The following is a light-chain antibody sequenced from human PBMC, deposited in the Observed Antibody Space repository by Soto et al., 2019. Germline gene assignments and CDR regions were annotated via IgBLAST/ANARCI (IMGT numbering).Light chain of an antibody. CDR1: QDITNW. J-gene: IGKJ4*01. CDR2: AAS. CDR3: QQAKTFPLT. Sequence: DIQMTPSPSSVSASVGDRVIITCRASQDITNWLAWYQQKPGKAPKVLIYAASSLESGVPSRFSGSGSGTEYTLTISSLQPEDFATYHCQQAKTFPLTFGGGTKVENK. V-gene: IGKV1D-12*01.